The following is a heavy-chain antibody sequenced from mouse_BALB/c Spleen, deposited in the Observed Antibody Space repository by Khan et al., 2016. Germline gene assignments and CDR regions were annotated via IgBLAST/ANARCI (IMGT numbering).Heavy chain of an antibody. J-gene: IGHJ2*01. Sequence: QIQLVQSGPELKKPGETVKISCKASGYTFTDYSMHWVKQAPGKGLKWMGWINTETGEPTYADDFKGRVAFSLETSASTAYLQINNLKNEDTATXFCADYDDGNFDYWGQGTTLTVSS. CDR1: GYTFTDYS. CDR3: ADYDDGNFDY. D-gene: IGHD2-4*01. CDR2: INTETGEP. V-gene: IGHV9-2-1*01.